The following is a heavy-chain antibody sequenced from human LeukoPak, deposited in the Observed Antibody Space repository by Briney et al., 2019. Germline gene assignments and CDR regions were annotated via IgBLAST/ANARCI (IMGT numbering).Heavy chain of an antibody. V-gene: IGHV3-23*01. CDR2: ISGSSGNT. CDR1: RFAFSSYA. J-gene: IGHJ4*02. Sequence: GGSLRLSCAASRFAFSSYAMTWVRQAPGKGLEWVSTISGSSGNTYYADSVKGRFTISRDNSKNTLYLQINSLRAEDTAVYYCARGHTAVTRHFDFWGQGTLVTVSS. D-gene: IGHD4-17*01. CDR3: ARGHTAVTRHFDF.